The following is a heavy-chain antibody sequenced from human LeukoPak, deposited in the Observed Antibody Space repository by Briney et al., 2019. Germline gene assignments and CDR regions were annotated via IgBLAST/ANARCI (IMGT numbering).Heavy chain of an antibody. V-gene: IGHV3-7*05. CDR1: GFSFSNYL. CDR3: ATNAWEMLHQ. J-gene: IGHJ4*02. CDR2: IDEEGRAT. Sequence: PGGSLRLSCAASGFSFSNYLMSWVRQTPGKGPEWVANIDEEGRATYYEDSLKGRFTISRDNARNSLYLQINSLRAEDSAVYFCATNAWEMLHQWGAGTLVTVS. D-gene: IGHD1-26*01.